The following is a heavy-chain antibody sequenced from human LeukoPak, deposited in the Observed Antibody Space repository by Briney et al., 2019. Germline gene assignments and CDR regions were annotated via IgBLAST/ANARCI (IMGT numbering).Heavy chain of an antibody. J-gene: IGHJ5*02. CDR1: GGSVSSGSYY. CDR2: IYYSGST. CDR3: ARALRYGSGSYSSWFDP. V-gene: IGHV4-61*01. Sequence: KPSETLSLTCTVSGGSVSSGSYYWSWIRQPPGKGLEWTGYIYYSGSTNYNPSLKSRVTISVDTSKNQFSLKLSSVTAADTAVYYCARALRYGSGSYSSWFDPWGQGTLVTVSS. D-gene: IGHD3-10*01.